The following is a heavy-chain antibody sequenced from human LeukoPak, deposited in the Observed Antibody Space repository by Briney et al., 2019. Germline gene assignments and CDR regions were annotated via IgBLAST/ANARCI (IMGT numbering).Heavy chain of an antibody. D-gene: IGHD3-22*01. CDR1: GGSISSSGYY. V-gene: IGHV4-39*01. CDR2: IYYSGST. J-gene: IGHJ4*02. Sequence: SETLSLTCTVSGGSISSSGYYWGWIRQPPGKGLEWIGSIYYSGSTYYNPSLKSRVTISVDTSKNQFSLKLSSVTAADTAVYYCAIQDYYDSSDYWGQGTLVTVSS. CDR3: AIQDYYDSSDY.